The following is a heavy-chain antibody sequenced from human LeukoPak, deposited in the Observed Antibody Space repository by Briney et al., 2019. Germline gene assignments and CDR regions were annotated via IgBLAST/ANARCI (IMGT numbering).Heavy chain of an antibody. Sequence: GGSLRLSCAASGFTFSSYGMNWVRQAPGKGLEWVSYISGSSSAIYYADSVKGRFTISRDNSKNTLYLQMNSLRAEDTAVYYCAKATSYYDFWSGYHPWGQGTLVTVSS. V-gene: IGHV3-23*01. D-gene: IGHD3-3*01. CDR2: ISGSSSAI. CDR1: GFTFSSYG. CDR3: AKATSYYDFWSGYHP. J-gene: IGHJ5*02.